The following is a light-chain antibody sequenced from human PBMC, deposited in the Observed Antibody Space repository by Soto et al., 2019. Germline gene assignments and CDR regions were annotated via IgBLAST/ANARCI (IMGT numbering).Light chain of an antibody. Sequence: DIQMTQSPSTLSASVGDRVIITCRASQSISSWLAWYQQKPGKAPKLLIYDASSLESGVPSRFSGSGSGTEFTHTISRLQPDDFATYDCQQYNSYWTFGQGTKVEIK. V-gene: IGKV1-5*01. CDR3: QQYNSYWT. J-gene: IGKJ1*01. CDR1: QSISSW. CDR2: DAS.